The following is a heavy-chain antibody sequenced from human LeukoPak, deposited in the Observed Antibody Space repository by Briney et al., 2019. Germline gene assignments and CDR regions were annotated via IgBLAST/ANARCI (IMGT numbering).Heavy chain of an antibody. CDR3: LYGGSSGDWVY. J-gene: IGHJ4*02. CDR2: IYYSGST. D-gene: IGHD2-15*01. CDR1: GGSISSYY. V-gene: IGHV4-59*01. Sequence: SETLSLTCTVSGGSISSYYWSWIRQPPGKGLEWIGYIYYSGSTNDNPSLKSRVTISADTFKNQFSLKLSSVTAADTAVYYCLYGGSSGDWVYWGQGTLVTVSS.